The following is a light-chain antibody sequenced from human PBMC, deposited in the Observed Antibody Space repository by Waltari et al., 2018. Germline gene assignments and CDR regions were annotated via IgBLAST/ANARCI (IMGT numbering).Light chain of an antibody. CDR1: QRVFYSSNNKNY. CDR3: QQYNRTLTWK. J-gene: IGKJ1*01. V-gene: IGKV4-1*01. CDR2: WAS. Sequence: DIVMTQSPDSLAVSLGERATINCKSTQRVFYSSNNKNYLAWYQQKTGQPPKLLIYWASTREAGVPDRFSCSGSGTDFTLTISSLEAEDVAVYYCQQYNRTLTWKVGQGPKVEIK.